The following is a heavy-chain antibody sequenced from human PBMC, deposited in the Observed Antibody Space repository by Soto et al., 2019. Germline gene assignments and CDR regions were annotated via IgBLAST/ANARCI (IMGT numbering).Heavy chain of an antibody. V-gene: IGHV1-69*01. D-gene: IGHD3-10*01. Sequence: QVQLVQSGAEVKKPGSSVKVSCKASGGTFSSYAISWVRQAPGQGLEWMGGIIPIFGTANYAQKFQGRVTITADESTSTAYMELSSLRSEDTAMYYCARSEDGSGSYGDHWFDPWGQGTLVTVSS. CDR1: GGTFSSYA. J-gene: IGHJ5*02. CDR3: ARSEDGSGSYGDHWFDP. CDR2: IIPIFGTA.